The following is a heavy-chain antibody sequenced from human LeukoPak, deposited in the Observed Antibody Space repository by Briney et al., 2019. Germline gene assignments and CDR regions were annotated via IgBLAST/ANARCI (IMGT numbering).Heavy chain of an antibody. V-gene: IGHV3-23*01. CDR2: IRSSGGTR. Sequence: GGSLRLSCTASEFTFSNYAMSWVRQAPGKGLEWVSAIRSSGGTRDYADSVKGRFTISRDNSKNTLYLQMNSLRAEDTAVYYCAKRLCTSAGCSFFDSWGPGTLVTVSS. CDR3: AKRLCTSAGCSFFDS. CDR1: EFTFSNYA. D-gene: IGHD2-2*01. J-gene: IGHJ4*02.